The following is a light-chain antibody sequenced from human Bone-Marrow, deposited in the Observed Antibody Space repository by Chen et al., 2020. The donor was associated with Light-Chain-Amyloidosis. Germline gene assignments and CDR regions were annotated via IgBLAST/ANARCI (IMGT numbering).Light chain of an antibody. CDR1: TIGSTS. CDR2: DDS. CDR3: QVWDRSSDRPV. Sequence: SYVLTPPSSVSVAPGKTATIACGGNTIGSTSVHWYQHTPGQAPLLVVYDDSDRPSGIPERLSGSNSGNTATLTISRVEAGDEADYYCQVWDRSSDRPVFGGGTKLTVL. J-gene: IGLJ3*02. V-gene: IGLV3-21*03.